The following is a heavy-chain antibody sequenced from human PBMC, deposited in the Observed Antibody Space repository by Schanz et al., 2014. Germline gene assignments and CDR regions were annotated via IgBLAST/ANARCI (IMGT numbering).Heavy chain of an antibody. J-gene: IGHJ4*02. CDR1: GGSISSYY. V-gene: IGHV4-4*07. D-gene: IGHD1-1*01. CDR2: LFTSGST. CDR3: ARDLEGFDY. Sequence: QVQLRESGPGLVKPSKTLSLTCTVSGGSISSYYWSWIRKPAGKGLEWIGPLFTSGSTDYNPSQKRRVTMSADTPKTQSSWTSICVPAADTAVYYCARDLEGFDYWGQGTLVTVSS.